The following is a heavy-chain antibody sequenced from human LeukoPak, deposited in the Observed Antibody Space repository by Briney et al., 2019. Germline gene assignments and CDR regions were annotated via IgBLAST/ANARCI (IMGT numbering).Heavy chain of an antibody. CDR2: IYRSGST. D-gene: IGHD3-3*01. V-gene: IGHV4-59*01. Sequence: SETLSLTCAVSGGSFSDYYWAWIRQPPGKGLEWIGYIYRSGSTNYNPSLKSRVNMSIDTSKKHYSLRLSSVTAADTAVYFCARGTITIFGVVIDDVFDIWGQGTMVTVSS. J-gene: IGHJ3*02. CDR3: ARGTITIFGVVIDDVFDI. CDR1: GGSFSDYY.